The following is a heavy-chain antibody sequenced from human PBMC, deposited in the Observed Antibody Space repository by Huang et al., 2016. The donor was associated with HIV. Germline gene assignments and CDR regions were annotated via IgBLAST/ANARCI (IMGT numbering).Heavy chain of an antibody. CDR1: GGSISSSSYY. Sequence: QLQLQESGPGLVKPSETLSLTCTVSGGSISSSSYYWGWIRQPPGKGLEWIGSSYHSGTTYYNPSLKSRVTISVDTSRTQFARKLSSVTAADTAVYYCAAHGRIVGIPAAPLRFDPWGQGTLVTVSS. CDR3: AAHGRIVGIPAAPLRFDP. V-gene: IGHV4-39*01. D-gene: IGHD6-13*01. CDR2: SYHSGTT. J-gene: IGHJ5*02.